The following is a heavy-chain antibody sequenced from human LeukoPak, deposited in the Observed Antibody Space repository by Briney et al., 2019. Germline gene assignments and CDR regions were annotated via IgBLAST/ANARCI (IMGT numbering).Heavy chain of an antibody. D-gene: IGHD6-6*01. CDR3: ARDFSSSSTVYYYYYMDV. V-gene: IGHV4-39*07. J-gene: IGHJ6*03. Sequence: SETLSLTCTVSGDSISSGDYYWSWIRQPPGKGLEWIGEINHSGSTNYNPSLKSRVTISVDTSKNQFSLKLSSVTAADTAIYYCARDFSSSSTVYYYYYMDVWGKGTTVTVSS. CDR2: INHSGST. CDR1: GDSISSGDYY.